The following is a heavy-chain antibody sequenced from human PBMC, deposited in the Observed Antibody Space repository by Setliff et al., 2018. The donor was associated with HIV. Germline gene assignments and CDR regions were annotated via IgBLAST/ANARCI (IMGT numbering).Heavy chain of an antibody. CDR1: GFTFSSYE. D-gene: IGHD1-26*01. CDR2: ISGSGTTI. V-gene: IGHV3-48*03. CDR3: ATDCAVVGGTGSLDS. J-gene: IGHJ4*02. Sequence: GGSLRLSCAASGFTFSSYEMNWVRQAPGKGLEWVSYISGSGTTIYYADSVKGRFTISRDNAENSLYLQMNSLRVEDTAVYYCATDCAVVGGTGSLDSWGQGTLVTVSS.